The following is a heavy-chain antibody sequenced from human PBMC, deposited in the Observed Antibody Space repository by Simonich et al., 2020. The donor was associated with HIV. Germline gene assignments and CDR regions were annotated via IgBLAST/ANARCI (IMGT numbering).Heavy chain of an antibody. CDR1: GFTFVDYA. V-gene: IGHV3-9*01. J-gene: IGHJ4*02. CDR3: AKDKGAYYGSGSPVY. D-gene: IGHD3-10*01. CDR2: NMWNRGSI. Sequence: EVQLVESGGGLVQPGRSLRLSCAASGFTFVDYAMPWVRQAPGKVRVWGSGNMWNRGSISYADSVKGRFTISRDNAKNSLYLQMNSLRAEDTALYYCAKDKGAYYGSGSPVYWGQGTLVTVSS.